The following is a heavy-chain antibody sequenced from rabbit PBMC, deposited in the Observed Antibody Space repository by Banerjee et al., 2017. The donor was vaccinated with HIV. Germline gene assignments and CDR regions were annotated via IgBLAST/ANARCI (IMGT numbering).Heavy chain of an antibody. CDR2: IYTGSSGST. J-gene: IGHJ4*01. CDR3: ARGSNYASYGYATFNL. Sequence: QEQLVESGGGLVQPGGSLKLSCKASGFDFSHYGISWVRQVLGKGLEWIACIYTGSSGSTYYASWAKGRFTISKTSSTTVTLQMTSLTAADTATYFCARGSNYASYGYATFNLWGPGTLVTDS. D-gene: IGHD6-1*01. V-gene: IGHV1S45*01. CDR1: GFDFSHYG.